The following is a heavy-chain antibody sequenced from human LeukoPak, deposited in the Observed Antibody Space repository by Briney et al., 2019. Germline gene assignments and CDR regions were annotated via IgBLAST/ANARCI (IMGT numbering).Heavy chain of an antibody. Sequence: ASVKVSCKASGYTFTGYYMHWVRQAPGQGLEWMGWINPNSGGTNYAQKFQGRVTMTRDTSISTAYMELSRLRSDDTAVYYCAREGYTGYSSGWSGGYFDYWGQGTLVTVSS. CDR2: INPNSGGT. D-gene: IGHD6-19*01. J-gene: IGHJ4*02. CDR1: GYTFTGYY. V-gene: IGHV1-2*02. CDR3: AREGYTGYSSGWSGGYFDY.